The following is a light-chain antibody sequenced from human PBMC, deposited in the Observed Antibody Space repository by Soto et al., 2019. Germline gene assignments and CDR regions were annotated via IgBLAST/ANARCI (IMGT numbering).Light chain of an antibody. CDR2: DAS. V-gene: IGKV1-5*01. J-gene: IGKJ2*01. Sequence: DIQMNPSPSTLSASVGDRVTITCRASQSISSWLAWYQQKPGKAPKLLIYDASSLESGVPSRFSRSGSRTEFTLTNSSLQPDDFATYYGQQYNSYSRYTFGQGTKLDIK. CDR1: QSISSW. CDR3: QQYNSYSRYT.